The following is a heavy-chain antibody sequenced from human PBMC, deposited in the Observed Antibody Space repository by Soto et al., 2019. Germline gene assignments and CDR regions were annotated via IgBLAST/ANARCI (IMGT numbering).Heavy chain of an antibody. V-gene: IGHV4-34*01. J-gene: IGHJ6*02. CDR2: INHSGST. D-gene: IGHD3-3*01. CDR3: ARDRITIFGVVTYYYGMDV. CDR1: GGSFSGHY. Sequence: SETLSLTCAVYGGSFSGHYWSWIRQPPGKGLEWIGEINHSGSTNYNPSLKSRVTISVDTSKNQFSLKLSSVTAADTAVYYCARDRITIFGVVTYYYGMDVWGQGTTVTVSS.